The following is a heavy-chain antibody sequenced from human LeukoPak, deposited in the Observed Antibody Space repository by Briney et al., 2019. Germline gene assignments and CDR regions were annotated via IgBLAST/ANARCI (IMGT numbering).Heavy chain of an antibody. V-gene: IGHV4-38-2*01. CDR3: ARRAYGCYDSSEDY. CDR2: IYHSGST. CDR1: GYSISSGYY. D-gene: IGHD3-22*01. Sequence: PSETLSLTCAVSGYSISSGYYWGWIRQPPGKGLEWIGSIYHSGSTYYNPSLKGRATISVDTSKNQFSLKMSSVTAADTAVYYCARRAYGCYDSSEDYWGQGTLVSVSS. J-gene: IGHJ4*02.